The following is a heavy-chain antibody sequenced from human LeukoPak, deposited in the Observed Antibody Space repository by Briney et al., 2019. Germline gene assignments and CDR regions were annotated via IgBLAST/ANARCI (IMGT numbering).Heavy chain of an antibody. CDR3: ARAGKYYDFWSGFPPGLDY. V-gene: IGHV4-59*01. Sequence: SETLSLICTVSGRSISSYYWSLIRQPPGKGLEGIGYIFYSGSTNYNPSLKSRVTISVDTSKNQFSLKLSSVTAADTAVYYCARAGKYYDFWSGFPPGLDYWGQGTLVTVSS. CDR2: IFYSGST. D-gene: IGHD3-3*01. J-gene: IGHJ4*02. CDR1: GRSISSYY.